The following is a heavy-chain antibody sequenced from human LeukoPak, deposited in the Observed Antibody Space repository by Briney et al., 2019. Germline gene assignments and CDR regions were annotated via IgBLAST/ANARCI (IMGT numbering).Heavy chain of an antibody. J-gene: IGHJ6*02. D-gene: IGHD3-16*01. CDR2: IIPIFGTA. CDR3: TTRACHAGGCSSSFYYYYGLHF. V-gene: IGHV1-69*13. CDR1: GNSISNYA. Sequence: SVKVSCKASGNSISNYAVSWVRQAPGQGFEWMGGIIPIFGTADYAQKFQDRVTITADQSTSTTYMALSSLKSEDTATYYCTTRACHAGGCSSSFYYYYGLHFWGQGTTVSVSS.